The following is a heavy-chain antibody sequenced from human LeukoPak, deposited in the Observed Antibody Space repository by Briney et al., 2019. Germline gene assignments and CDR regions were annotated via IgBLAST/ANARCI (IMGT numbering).Heavy chain of an antibody. CDR2: INPSGGST. Sequence: ASVKVSCKASGYTFTGYFIHWVRQAPGQGLEWMGIINPSGGSTSYAQKFQGRVTMTRDMSTSTVYMELSSLRSEDTAVYYCARDQFPRGAAGILYWGQGTLVTVSS. J-gene: IGHJ4*02. CDR3: ARDQFPRGAAGILY. D-gene: IGHD6-13*01. V-gene: IGHV1-46*01. CDR1: GYTFTGYF.